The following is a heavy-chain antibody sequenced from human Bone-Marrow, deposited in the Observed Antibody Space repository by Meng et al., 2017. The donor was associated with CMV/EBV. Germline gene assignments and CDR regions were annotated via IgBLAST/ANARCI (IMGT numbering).Heavy chain of an antibody. D-gene: IGHD6-19*01. CDR3: ARDVGASGWFDRPYYFDY. J-gene: IGHJ4*02. Sequence: GSLRLSCAASGFTFSSYAMHWVRQAPGKGLEWIGNIYFSGDTYYNPSLKSRVTISLDTSKNLFFLRLSSVTAADTAVYYCARDVGASGWFDRPYYFDYWGQGTLVTVSS. CDR2: IYFSGDT. CDR1: GFTFSSYA. V-gene: IGHV4-39*07.